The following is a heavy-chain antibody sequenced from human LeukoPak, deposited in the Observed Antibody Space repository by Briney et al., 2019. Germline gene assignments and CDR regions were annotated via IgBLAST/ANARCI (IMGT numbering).Heavy chain of an antibody. J-gene: IGHJ4*02. D-gene: IGHD2-15*01. V-gene: IGHV3-23*01. CDR1: GFTFSSYA. Sequence: GGSLRLSCAPSGFTFSSYAMSWVRQAPGKGLEWVSAISGSGGSTYYADSVKGRFTISRDNSKNTLYLQMNSLRAEDTAVYYCAKAGAVVVVAAKYFDYWGQGTLVTVSS. CDR3: AKAGAVVVVAAKYFDY. CDR2: ISGSGGST.